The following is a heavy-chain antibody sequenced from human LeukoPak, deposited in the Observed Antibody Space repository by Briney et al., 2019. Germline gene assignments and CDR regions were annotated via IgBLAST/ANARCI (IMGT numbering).Heavy chain of an antibody. Sequence: GGSLRLSCAASGFTFSSYWMHWVRQAPGKGLVWVSRINSDGSSTSYADSVKGRFTISRDNAKNSLYLQMNSLRAEDTAVYYCARRAAVAGITNGAFDIWGQGTMVTVSS. V-gene: IGHV3-74*01. CDR3: ARRAAVAGITNGAFDI. J-gene: IGHJ3*02. CDR1: GFTFSSYW. CDR2: INSDGSST. D-gene: IGHD6-19*01.